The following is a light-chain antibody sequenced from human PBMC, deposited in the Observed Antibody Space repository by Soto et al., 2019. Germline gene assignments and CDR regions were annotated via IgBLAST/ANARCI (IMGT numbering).Light chain of an antibody. V-gene: IGKV3-20*01. J-gene: IGKJ2*01. CDR1: QSVDNNY. CDR3: QQYGNSPYT. CDR2: GAS. Sequence: EIVLTQSPGTLSLSPGESATLSCRASQSVDNNYVAWYQQKPGQAPTLLIHGASYRAAGIPDRFSGSGSATDFTLTISRLEPEDFAVFHCQQYGNSPYTFGQGPKLEI.